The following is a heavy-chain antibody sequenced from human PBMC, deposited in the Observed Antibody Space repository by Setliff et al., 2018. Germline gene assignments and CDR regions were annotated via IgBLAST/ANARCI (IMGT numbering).Heavy chain of an antibody. CDR2: INSVDFT. J-gene: IGHJ4*03. D-gene: IGHD3-22*01. CDR3: ARDNNYYDRSGYYSGHDV. V-gene: IGHV3-20*04. Sequence: PGGSLRLSCAASGFTFDDYGMSWVRQAPGKGLEWVSLINSVDFTYDADSVKGRFTISRDNAKNSLYLQMNSLRAEDTAVYYCARDNNYYDRSGYYSGHDVWGQGILVTVSS. CDR1: GFTFDDYG.